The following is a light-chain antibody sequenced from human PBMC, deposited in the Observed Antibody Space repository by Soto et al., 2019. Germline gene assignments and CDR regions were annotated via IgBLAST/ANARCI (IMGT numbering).Light chain of an antibody. CDR2: WDG. V-gene: IGLV1-47*01. CDR3: AAWDDSLSGVV. CDR1: SSNVGSNY. Sequence: QSVLTQPPSASGTPGQRVTISCSGSSSNVGSNYVYWYQQVPGTAPILLMHWDGQRPSGVPDRFSGSKSGTSASLAISGLQSEDEADYYCAAWDDSLSGVVFGGGTKLTVL. J-gene: IGLJ3*02.